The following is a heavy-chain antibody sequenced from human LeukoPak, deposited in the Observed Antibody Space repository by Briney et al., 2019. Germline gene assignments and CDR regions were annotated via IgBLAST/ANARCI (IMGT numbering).Heavy chain of an antibody. V-gene: IGHV1-46*01. CDR1: GYTFTSYH. CDR2: INPTDGTT. D-gene: IGHD6-13*01. CDR3: ARDLDPTEAADPNWFDP. Sequence: ASEKVSCKASGYTFTSYHMHWVRQAPGQGLEWMGVINPTDGTTSYAQKFQGRVTMTGDTSTTTVYMELSRLISDDTAVYYCARDLDPTEAADPNWFDPWGQGTLVTVSS. J-gene: IGHJ5*02.